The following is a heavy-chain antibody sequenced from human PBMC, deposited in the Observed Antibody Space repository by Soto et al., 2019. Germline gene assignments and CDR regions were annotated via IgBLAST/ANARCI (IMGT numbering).Heavy chain of an antibody. Sequence: EVHLLDSGGGLLQPGGSLRVSCAAYGFTFSTFAMSWVRQTPGKGLEWVSSVTPSGGATYYADSVKGRFTISRDNSRDTLYLQMDSLRAEDTARYYCARGGLGAVRGFDSGGQGAVVIVSS. D-gene: IGHD3-10*01. CDR3: ARGGLGAVRGFDS. CDR1: GFTFSTFA. CDR2: VTPSGGAT. J-gene: IGHJ4*02. V-gene: IGHV3-23*01.